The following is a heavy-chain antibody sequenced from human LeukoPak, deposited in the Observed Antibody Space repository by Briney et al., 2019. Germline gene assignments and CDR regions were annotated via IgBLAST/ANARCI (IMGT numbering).Heavy chain of an antibody. J-gene: IGHJ4*02. CDR3: AKGHVLRFLEDYFDY. CDR1: GFTFSSYA. Sequence: GGSLRLSCAASGFTFSSYAMSWVRQAPGKGLEWVSAISGSGGSTYYADSVKGRFTISRDNSKNTLYLQMNSLRAEDTAVYYCAKGHVLRFLEDYFDYWGQGTLVTVSS. D-gene: IGHD3-3*01. V-gene: IGHV3-23*01. CDR2: ISGSGGST.